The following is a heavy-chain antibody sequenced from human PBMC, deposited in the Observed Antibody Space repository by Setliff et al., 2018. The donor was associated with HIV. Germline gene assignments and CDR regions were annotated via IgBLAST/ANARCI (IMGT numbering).Heavy chain of an antibody. CDR1: GFTFRTHY. Sequence: GGSLRLSCAASGFTFRTHYMNWVRQAPGKGLEWVSSISSGSTYIHYADSVKGRFTISRDTAKNSLFLQMNNLRPDDTAVYYCAKGNDAFDVWGRGTMVTVSS. CDR2: ISSGSTYI. J-gene: IGHJ3*01. V-gene: IGHV3-21*01. CDR3: AKGNDAFDV.